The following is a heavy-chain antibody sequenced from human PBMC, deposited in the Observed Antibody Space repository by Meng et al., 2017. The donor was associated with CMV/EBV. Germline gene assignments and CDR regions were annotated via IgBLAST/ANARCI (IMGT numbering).Heavy chain of an antibody. CDR2: IYTSGST. Sequence: QVQVPGSGPGRVKPSETLSLTCTVSGGPISSYYWSWIRQPAGKGLEWIGRIYTSGSTNYNPSLKSRVTMSVDTSKNQFSLKLSSVTAADTAVYYCARHGDTAMVVGIDYWGQGTLVTVSS. CDR1: GGPISSYY. J-gene: IGHJ4*02. V-gene: IGHV4-4*07. CDR3: ARHGDTAMVVGIDY. D-gene: IGHD5-18*01.